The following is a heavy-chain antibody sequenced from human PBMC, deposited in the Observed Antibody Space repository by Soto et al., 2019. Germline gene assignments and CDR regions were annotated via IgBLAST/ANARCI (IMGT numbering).Heavy chain of an antibody. CDR2: INHSGST. J-gene: IGHJ4*02. CDR1: GGSFSGYY. D-gene: IGHD3-16*02. V-gene: IGHV4-34*01. CDR3: ARGRRINYDYIWGSYRSRYYFDY. Sequence: QVQLQQWGAGLLKPSETLSLTCAVYGGSFSGYYWSWIRHPPGKGLEWIGEINHSGSTNYNPSLKSRVTISVDTSKHQFSLQLSSVTAADTAVYYCARGRRINYDYIWGSYRSRYYFDYWGQGTLVTVSS.